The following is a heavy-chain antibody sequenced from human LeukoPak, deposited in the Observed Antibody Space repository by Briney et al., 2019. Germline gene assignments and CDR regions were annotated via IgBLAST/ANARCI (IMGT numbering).Heavy chain of an antibody. CDR1: GGSISSTSYY. CDR2: IYYSGST. J-gene: IGHJ6*03. D-gene: IGHD3-22*01. CDR3: TRGSIAYYYMDV. Sequence: SETLSLTCIVSGGSISSTSYYWGWLRQPPGKGLEWIGNIYYSGSTNYNPSLKSRVTISVDTSKNQFSLKLSSVTAADTAVYYCTRGSIAYYYMDVWGKGTTVTISS. V-gene: IGHV4-39*07.